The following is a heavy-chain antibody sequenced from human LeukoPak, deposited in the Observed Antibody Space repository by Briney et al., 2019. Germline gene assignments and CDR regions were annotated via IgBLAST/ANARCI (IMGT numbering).Heavy chain of an antibody. Sequence: ASVKVSCKASGYTFTSYYMHWVRQAPGQGLEWMGIINPSGGSTSYAQKFQGRVTMTRDMSTSTVYMELSSLRSEDTAVYYCARVLRRITMVRGVIGIWGQGTMVTVSS. CDR1: GYTFTSYY. CDR3: ARVLRRITMVRGVIGI. CDR2: INPSGGST. J-gene: IGHJ3*02. D-gene: IGHD3-10*01. V-gene: IGHV1-46*01.